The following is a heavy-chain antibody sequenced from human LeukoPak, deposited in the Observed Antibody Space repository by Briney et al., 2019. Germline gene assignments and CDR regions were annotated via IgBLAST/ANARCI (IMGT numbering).Heavy chain of an antibody. CDR3: ARVYSSSFNWFDP. Sequence: SETLSLTCTVSGGSISSGGYYWSWIRQHPGKGLEWIGYIYYSGSTYYNPSLKSRVTISVDTSKNQFSLKLSSVTAADTAVYYCARVYSSSFNWFDPWGQGTLVTVSS. CDR2: IYYSGST. J-gene: IGHJ5*02. V-gene: IGHV4-31*03. CDR1: GGSISSGGYY. D-gene: IGHD6-6*01.